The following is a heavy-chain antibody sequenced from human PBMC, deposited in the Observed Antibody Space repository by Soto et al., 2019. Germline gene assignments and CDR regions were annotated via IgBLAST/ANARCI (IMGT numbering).Heavy chain of an antibody. V-gene: IGHV4-61*01. CDR3: ARGGYGCNSEGIDY. D-gene: IGHD4-17*01. J-gene: IGHJ4*02. CDR1: GGSVSSGSYY. CDR2: FYYSGST. Sequence: PSETLSLTCTVSGGSVSSGSYYWGWIRQPTGLGLEWIGYFYYSGSTNSNPSLKSRVTITVDTYKNQFSLKLSSVTAADTAVYYCARGGYGCNSEGIDYWGQGTLVTVSS.